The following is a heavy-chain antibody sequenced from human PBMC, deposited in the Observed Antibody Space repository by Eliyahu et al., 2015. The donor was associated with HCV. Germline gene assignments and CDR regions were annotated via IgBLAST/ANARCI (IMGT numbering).Heavy chain of an antibody. CDR2: SIKEGYGYTT. J-gene: IGHJ1*01. CDR1: AFRFGDHC. V-gene: IGHV3-72*01. CDR3: AAQYFQH. Sequence: EEHLVQSGGGLALPGGSLRLSCAASAFRFGDHCLDWVRQAPGKGLEWVARSIKEGYGYTTYYVASVKGRFTISRDDSQNSFYLQMNSLTTEDTAVYYCAAQYFQHWGQGALVTVS.